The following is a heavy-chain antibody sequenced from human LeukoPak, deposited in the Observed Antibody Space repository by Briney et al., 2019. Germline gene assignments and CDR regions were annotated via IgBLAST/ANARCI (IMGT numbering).Heavy chain of an antibody. CDR2: ISWNSGSI. CDR3: AKDTDGAAAGTTWGH. J-gene: IGHJ4*02. Sequence: SLRLSCAASGFTFDDYAMHWVRQAPGKGLEGVSGISWNSGSIGYADSVKGRFTISRDNAKNSLYLQMNSLRAEDTALYYCAKDTDGAAAGTTWGHWGQGTLVTVSS. V-gene: IGHV3-9*01. D-gene: IGHD6-13*01. CDR1: GFTFDDYA.